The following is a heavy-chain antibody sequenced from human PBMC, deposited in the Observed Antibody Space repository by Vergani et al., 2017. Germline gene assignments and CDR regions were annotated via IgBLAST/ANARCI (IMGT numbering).Heavy chain of an antibody. D-gene: IGHD1-26*01. Sequence: QVQLVESGGGVVQPGRSLRLSCAASGFTFSSYGMHWVRQAPGKGLEWVAVIWYDGSNKYYADSVKGRFTISRDNSKNTLYLQMNSLRTEDTAVYYCARDTVGGPFDYWGQGTLVTVSS. CDR1: GFTFSSYG. J-gene: IGHJ4*02. CDR3: ARDTVGGPFDY. CDR2: IWYDGSNK. V-gene: IGHV3-33*01.